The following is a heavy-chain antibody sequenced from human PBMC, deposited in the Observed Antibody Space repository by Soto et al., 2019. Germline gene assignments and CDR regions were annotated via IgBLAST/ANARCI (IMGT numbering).Heavy chain of an antibody. CDR3: AKDLSGYGFTGMVY. Sequence: EVQLVESGGGLVQPGRSLRLSCAASGFTFDDYAMHWVRQAPGKGLEWVSGISWNSGSIGYADSVKGRFTISRNNAKNSLYLQMNSLRAEDTALYYCAKDLSGYGFTGMVYWGQGTLVTVSS. V-gene: IGHV3-9*01. CDR1: GFTFDDYA. D-gene: IGHD5-12*01. J-gene: IGHJ4*02. CDR2: ISWNSGSI.